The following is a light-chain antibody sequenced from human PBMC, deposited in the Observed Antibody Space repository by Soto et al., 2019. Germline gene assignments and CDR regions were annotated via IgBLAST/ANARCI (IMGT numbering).Light chain of an antibody. V-gene: IGKV3-20*01. CDR1: QSVTSTH. CDR2: AAS. Sequence: EIVLTQSPGTLSLSPGERATLSCRASQSVTSTHLAWYQQKPGQAPRLLIYAASSRATGIPDRFSSSGSGTGFTLTISRLEPEDFAVYYCQQYGSSPWTFGQGTKVEIK. CDR3: QQYGSSPWT. J-gene: IGKJ1*01.